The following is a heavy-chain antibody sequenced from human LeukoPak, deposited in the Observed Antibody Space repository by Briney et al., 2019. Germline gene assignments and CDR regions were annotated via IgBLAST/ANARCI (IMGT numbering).Heavy chain of an antibody. CDR2: ISGSGGST. V-gene: IGHV3-23*01. CDR3: AKGDYSNYFDY. J-gene: IGHJ4*02. CDR1: GFTFSSSA. D-gene: IGHD4-11*01. Sequence: GGSLRLSCAASGFTFSSSAMSWVRPAPGKGLAWVSAISGSGGSTYYADSVKGRFTISRDNSKNTLYLQMNSLRAEDTAVYYCAKGDYSNYFDYWGQGTLVTVSS.